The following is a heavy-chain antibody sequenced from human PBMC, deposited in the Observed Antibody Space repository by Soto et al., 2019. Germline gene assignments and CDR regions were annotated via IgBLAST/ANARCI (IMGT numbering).Heavy chain of an antibody. D-gene: IGHD2-21*01. CDR1: RFTFTIYG. V-gene: IGHV3-33*06. Sequence: QVQLVESGGGVVQPGRSLRLSCAASRFTFTIYGMHWVRQAPGKGREWVAVRWYDGSNKYYADSVKGRFTISRYNSKKMMFRQIKNMRTEDMPVHYCEKTVMATNPHWVHPALDIWGQRTMLTV. CDR3: EKTVMATNPHWVHPALDI. CDR2: RWYDGSNK. J-gene: IGHJ3*02.